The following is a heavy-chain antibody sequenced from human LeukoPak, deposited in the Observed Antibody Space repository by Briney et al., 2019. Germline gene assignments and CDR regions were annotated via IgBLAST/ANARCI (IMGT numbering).Heavy chain of an antibody. CDR2: IHYSGST. CDR1: GGSISSSSYY. D-gene: IGHD6-19*01. J-gene: IGHJ4*02. CDR3: GGAVAGQNARYAFDY. Sequence: PSETLSLTRTVSGGSISSSSYYWGWIRQPPGKGLEWIGSIHYSGSTNYNPSLKSRVTISVDTSKNQFSLKLSSVTAADTAVYYCGGAVAGQNARYAFDYWGQGTLVTVSS. V-gene: IGHV4-39*07.